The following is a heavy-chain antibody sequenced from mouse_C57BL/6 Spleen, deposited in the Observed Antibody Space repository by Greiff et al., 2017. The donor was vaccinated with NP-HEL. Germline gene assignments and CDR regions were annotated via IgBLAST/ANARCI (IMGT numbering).Heavy chain of an antibody. CDR3: ARSLLLRSYAMDY. CDR1: GYAFTNYL. V-gene: IGHV1-54*01. J-gene: IGHJ4*01. Sequence: VQLQQSGAELVRPGTSVKVSCKASGYAFTNYLIEWVKQRPGQGLEWIGVINPGSGGTNYNEKFKGKATLTADKSSSTAYMQLSSLTSEDSAVYFCARSLLLRSYAMDYWGQGTSVTVSS. CDR2: INPGSGGT. D-gene: IGHD1-1*01.